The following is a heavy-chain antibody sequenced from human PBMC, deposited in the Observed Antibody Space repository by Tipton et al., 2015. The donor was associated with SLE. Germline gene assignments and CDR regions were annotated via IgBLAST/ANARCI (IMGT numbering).Heavy chain of an antibody. D-gene: IGHD5/OR15-5a*01. J-gene: IGHJ3*02. CDR3: AGVSRDAFEI. CDR2: THHSGNT. V-gene: IGHV4-38-2*02. CDR1: GYSISSGYY. Sequence: TLSLTCTVSGYSISSGYYWGWIRQPPGKGLEWIMSTHHSGNTYYSPSLKSRMTISVDTSKNQFSLEMSSVTAGDTAVYYCAGVSRDAFEIWGQGTMVTVSS.